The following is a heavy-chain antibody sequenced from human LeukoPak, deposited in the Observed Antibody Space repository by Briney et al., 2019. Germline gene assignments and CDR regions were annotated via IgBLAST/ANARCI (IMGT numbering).Heavy chain of an antibody. V-gene: IGHV3-53*01. Sequence: GGSLRLSCAASGFSVSSNYMGWVRQAPGKGLEWVSIIYSGGSTYYADSVKGRFTISRDNSKNTLFLQMNSPRADDTAVYYCATIISGRTTAGTIYGWGQGTLVTVSS. CDR2: IYSGGST. CDR1: GFSVSSNY. CDR3: ATIISGRTTAGTIYG. D-gene: IGHD3-10*01. J-gene: IGHJ4*02.